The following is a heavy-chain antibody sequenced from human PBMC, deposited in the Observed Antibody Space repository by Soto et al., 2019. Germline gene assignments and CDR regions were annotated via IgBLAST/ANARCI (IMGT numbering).Heavy chain of an antibody. Sequence: GGSLRLSCAASGFSLSSYAMSWVRQAPGKGLEWVSAISGSGGSTYYADSVKGRFTISRDNSKNTLYLQMNSLRAEDTAVYYCARDGGYSYPPRPRSAYGMDVWGQGTTVTVSS. CDR1: GFSLSSYA. J-gene: IGHJ6*02. CDR2: ISGSGGST. D-gene: IGHD5-18*01. CDR3: ARDGGYSYPPRPRSAYGMDV. V-gene: IGHV3-23*01.